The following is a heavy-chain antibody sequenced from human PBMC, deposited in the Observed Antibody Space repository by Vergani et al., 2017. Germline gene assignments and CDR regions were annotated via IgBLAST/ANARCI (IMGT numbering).Heavy chain of an antibody. D-gene: IGHD6-13*01. CDR3: ARDSSSWYDYYYGMDV. CDR1: GGTFSSYT. CDR2: IIPILGIA. Sequence: QVQLVQSGAEVKKPGSSVKVSCKASGGTFSSYTISWVRQAPGQGLEWMGRIIPILGIANYAQKFQGRVTITADKSTSTAYMELSSLRSEDTAVHYCARDSSSWYDYYYGMDVWGQGTTVTVSS. J-gene: IGHJ6*02. V-gene: IGHV1-69*08.